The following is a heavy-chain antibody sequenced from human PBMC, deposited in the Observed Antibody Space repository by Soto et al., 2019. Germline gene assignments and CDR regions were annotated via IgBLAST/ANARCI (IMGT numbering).Heavy chain of an antibody. V-gene: IGHV1-69*02. CDR1: GGTFSSYT. CDR2: IITILGIA. CDR3: ATTNDVDIVATTGLDY. Sequence: XVKVSCQASGGTFSSYTISWVRPAPGQGLEWMGRIITILGIANYAQKFQGRVTITADKSTSTAYMELSSLRSEDTAVYYCATTNDVDIVATTGLDYWGQGTLVTVSS. D-gene: IGHD5-12*01. J-gene: IGHJ4*02.